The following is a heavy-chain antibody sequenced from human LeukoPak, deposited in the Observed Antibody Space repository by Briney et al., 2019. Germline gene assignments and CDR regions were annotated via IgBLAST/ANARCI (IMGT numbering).Heavy chain of an antibody. J-gene: IGHJ4*02. Sequence: SETLSLTCAVYGGSFSGYYWSWIRQPPGKGLEWIGEINHSGSTNYNPSLKGRVTISVDTSKNQFSLKLSSVTAADTAVYYCARDPHYYGSGSSYWGQGTLVTVSS. CDR2: INHSGST. CDR3: ARDPHYYGSGSSY. V-gene: IGHV4-34*01. D-gene: IGHD3-10*01. CDR1: GGSFSGYY.